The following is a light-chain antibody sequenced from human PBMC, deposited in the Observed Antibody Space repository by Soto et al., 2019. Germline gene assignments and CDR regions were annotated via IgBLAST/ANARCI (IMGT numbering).Light chain of an antibody. J-gene: IGLJ2*01. CDR1: SGHSSDI. CDR2: LEGSGTY. CDR3: ETWDTNTRV. Sequence: QSVLTQSSSASASLGSSVKLTCTLSSGHSSDIIAWHQQQPGKAPRYLMKLEGSGTYNKGSGVPDRFSGSSSGADRYLTISNFQFEDEADYYCETWDTNTRVFGGGTQLTVL. V-gene: IGLV4-60*02.